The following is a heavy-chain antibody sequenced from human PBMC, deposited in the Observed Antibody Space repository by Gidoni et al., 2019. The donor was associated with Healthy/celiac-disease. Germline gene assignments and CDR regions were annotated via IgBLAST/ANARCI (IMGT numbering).Heavy chain of an antibody. CDR3: AKGFRGIYSYGSGWAFDY. CDR1: GFRFSSYA. CDR2: ISGSGGST. D-gene: IGHD5-18*01. Sequence: EVQLLESGGGLVQPGGSLRLSCAASGFRFSSYARSWCRQAPGKGLEWVSAISGSGGSTYYADSVKGRFTISRDNSKNTLYLQMNSLRAEDTAVYYCAKGFRGIYSYGSGWAFDYWGQGTLVTVSS. J-gene: IGHJ4*02. V-gene: IGHV3-23*01.